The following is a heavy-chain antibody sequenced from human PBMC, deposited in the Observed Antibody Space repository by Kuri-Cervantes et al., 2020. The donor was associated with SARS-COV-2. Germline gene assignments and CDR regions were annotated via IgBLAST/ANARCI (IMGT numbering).Heavy chain of an antibody. V-gene: IGHV1-2*02. Sequence: ASVKVSCKASGYTFTGYYMHWVRQAPGQGLERMGWINPNSGGTNYAQKFQGRVTMTRDTSISTAYMELSRLKSDDTAVYYCGASGYWKDWFDPWGQGTLVTVSS. CDR2: INPNSGGT. CDR3: GASGYWKDWFDP. D-gene: IGHD3-22*01. CDR1: GYTFTGYY. J-gene: IGHJ5*02.